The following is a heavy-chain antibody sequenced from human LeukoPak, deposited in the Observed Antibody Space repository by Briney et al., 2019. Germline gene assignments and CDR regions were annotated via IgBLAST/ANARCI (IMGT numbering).Heavy chain of an antibody. V-gene: IGHV3-30-3*01. Sequence: GGSLRLSCAASGFTLSSYAMHWVRQAPGKGLEWVAVISYDGSNKYYADSVKGRFTISRDNSKNTLYLQMNSLRAEDTAVYYCARGLSRDGYNWEFDYWGQGTLVTVSS. CDR2: ISYDGSNK. CDR3: ARGLSRDGYNWEFDY. J-gene: IGHJ4*02. D-gene: IGHD5-24*01. CDR1: GFTLSSYA.